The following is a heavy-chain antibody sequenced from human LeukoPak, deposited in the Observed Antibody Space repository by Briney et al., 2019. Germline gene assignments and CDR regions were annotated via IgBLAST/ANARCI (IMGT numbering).Heavy chain of an antibody. J-gene: IGHJ4*02. Sequence: GGSLRLSCAASGFTLSRYWLHWVRQAPGKGLVSVAHMNSDGSSTNYADSVKGRFTISRDIAKNTLYLQMNSLRAEDTGVYYCAKDHYWSIDYWGRGTLVTVSS. V-gene: IGHV3-74*01. CDR2: MNSDGSST. CDR3: AKDHYWSIDY. D-gene: IGHD3-3*01. CDR1: GFTLSRYW.